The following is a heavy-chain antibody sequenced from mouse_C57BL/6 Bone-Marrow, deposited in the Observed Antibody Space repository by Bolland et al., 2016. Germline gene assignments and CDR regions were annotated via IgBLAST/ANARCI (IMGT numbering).Heavy chain of an antibody. CDR2: PSNGGT. D-gene: IGHD2-5*01. V-gene: IGHV1-53*01. Sequence: PSNGGTNYNEKFKSKATLTVDKSSSTAYMQLSSLTSEDSAVYYCATDYSNYFDYWGQG. J-gene: IGHJ2*01. CDR3: ATDYSNYFDY.